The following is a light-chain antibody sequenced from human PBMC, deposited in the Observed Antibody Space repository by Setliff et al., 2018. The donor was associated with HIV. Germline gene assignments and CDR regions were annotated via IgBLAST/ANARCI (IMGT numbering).Light chain of an antibody. V-gene: IGKV3-15*01. CDR3: HHYNNLPLT. J-gene: IGKJ4*01. CDR1: QSISSK. Sequence: EIVMTQAPATLSVSPGEGVTLSCRASQSISSKLAWYQQKPGQAHRLLIYDASTRPTGIPARFSGSGSWTEFTLTISSLQSEDFAVYYCHHYNNLPLTFGGGTKVDIK. CDR2: DAS.